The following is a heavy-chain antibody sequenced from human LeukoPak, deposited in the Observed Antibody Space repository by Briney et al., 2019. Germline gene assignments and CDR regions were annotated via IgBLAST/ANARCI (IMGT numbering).Heavy chain of an antibody. D-gene: IGHD4-23*01. CDR3: AREEVATVVTPGAFDI. Sequence: ASVKVSCKASGGTFSSYAISWVRQAPGQGFEWMGGIIPIFGTANYAQKFQGRVTITTDESTSTAYMELSSLRSEDTAVYYCAREEVATVVTPGAFDIWGQGTMVTVSS. V-gene: IGHV1-69*05. CDR1: GGTFSSYA. J-gene: IGHJ3*02. CDR2: IIPIFGTA.